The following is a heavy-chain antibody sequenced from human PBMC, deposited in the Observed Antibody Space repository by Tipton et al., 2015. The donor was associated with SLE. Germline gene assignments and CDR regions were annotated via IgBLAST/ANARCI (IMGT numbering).Heavy chain of an antibody. CDR3: VRINSGASRLFDY. V-gene: IGHV4-39*07. D-gene: IGHD1-26*01. J-gene: IGHJ4*02. Sequence: TLSFTCTVSGGSISSSTYSWGWVRQPPGRRLEYLASLYHSGDTYYNPSLRSRLTISMDTSKNQFSLRLRSLTAADTAVYYCVRINSGASRLFDYWGQGMLVAVSS. CDR2: LYHSGDT. CDR1: GGSISSSTYS.